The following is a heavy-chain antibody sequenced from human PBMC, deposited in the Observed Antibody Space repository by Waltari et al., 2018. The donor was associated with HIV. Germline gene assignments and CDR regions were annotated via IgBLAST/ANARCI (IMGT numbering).Heavy chain of an antibody. V-gene: IGHV3-66*02. D-gene: IGHD1-26*01. CDR3: AREADSAYYYYGMDV. CDR1: GFTVSSNY. Sequence: EVQLVESGGGLVQPGGSLRLSCAASGFTVSSNYMSWVRQAPGKGLDWVSVIYSGGSTYYADSVKGRFTISRDNSKNTLYLQMNSLRAEDTAVYYCAREADSAYYYYGMDVWGQGTTVTVSS. CDR2: IYSGGST. J-gene: IGHJ6*02.